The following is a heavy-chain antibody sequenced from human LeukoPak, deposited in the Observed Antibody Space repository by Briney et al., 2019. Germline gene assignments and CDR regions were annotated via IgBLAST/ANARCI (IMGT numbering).Heavy chain of an antibody. CDR2: TKPDGSAT. D-gene: IGHD5-12*01. Sequence: GSPRLFCAASGFPFYSPWMGRVRLTPGHRLEWVANTKPDGSATYYVDSLKGRFAIFRENSKNLLYLQMNSLRVEDTAVYYCVRGLEIVPSTFDVWGQGALVIVSS. CDR1: GFPFYSPW. J-gene: IGHJ4*02. V-gene: IGHV3-7*04. CDR3: VRGLEIVPSTFDV.